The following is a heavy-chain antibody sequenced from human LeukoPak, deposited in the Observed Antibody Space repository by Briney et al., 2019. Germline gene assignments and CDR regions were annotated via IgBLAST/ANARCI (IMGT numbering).Heavy chain of an antibody. CDR1: GGSISSYY. V-gene: IGHV4-59*01. CDR2: IYYSGST. D-gene: IGHD1-26*01. Sequence: PSETLSLTCTVSGGSISSYYWSWIRQPPGKGLEWIGYIYYSGSTNYNPSLKSRVTISVDTSRNQFSLKLSSVTAADTAVYYCARSVLEMGATTFDYWGQGTLVTVSS. CDR3: ARSVLEMGATTFDY. J-gene: IGHJ4*02.